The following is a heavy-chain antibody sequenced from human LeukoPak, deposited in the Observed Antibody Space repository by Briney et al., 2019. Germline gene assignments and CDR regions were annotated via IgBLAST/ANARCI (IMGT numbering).Heavy chain of an antibody. Sequence: NSSETLSLTCTVSGGSISSGDYYWSWIRQPPGKGLEWIGYIYYSGSTYYNPSLKSRVTISVDTSKNQFSLKLNSVTAADTAVYYCARYRIDDIVVVPAVNDAFDIWGQGTMVTVSS. J-gene: IGHJ3*02. V-gene: IGHV4-30-4*08. CDR3: ARYRIDDIVVVPAVNDAFDI. CDR2: IYYSGST. D-gene: IGHD2-2*01. CDR1: GGSISSGDYY.